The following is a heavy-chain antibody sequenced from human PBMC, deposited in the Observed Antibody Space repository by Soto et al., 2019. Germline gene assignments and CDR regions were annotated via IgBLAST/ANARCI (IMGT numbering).Heavy chain of an antibody. CDR2: IYYSGGT. J-gene: IGHJ4*02. D-gene: IGHD6-19*01. V-gene: IGHV4-4*02. Sequence: QVQLQESGPGLVRPSGTLSLTCAVSGDSINSNYCWTWVRQPPGKGLEWIAEIYYSGGTSYNLSLKSRVTISMDKSKNQFSLNLTSVTAADTAMYYCARDTGWGLGYWGQGTLVTVSS. CDR1: GDSINSNYC. CDR3: ARDTGWGLGY.